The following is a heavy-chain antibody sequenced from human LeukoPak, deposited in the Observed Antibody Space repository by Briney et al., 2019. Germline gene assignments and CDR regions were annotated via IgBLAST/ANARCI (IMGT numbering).Heavy chain of an antibody. V-gene: IGHV3-15*01. CDR3: ATFGVIVRNDYFDF. J-gene: IGHJ4*02. CDR2: IKRKTDGGTT. Sequence: GGSLRLSCAASGFTFSNAWMSWVRQAPGKGLEWVGRIKRKTDGGTTDYAAPVKGRFTISRDDSKNTLYLQISSLKMEDTAVYFCATFGVIVRNDYFDFWGQGALVAVSS. D-gene: IGHD3-3*01. CDR1: GFTFSNAW.